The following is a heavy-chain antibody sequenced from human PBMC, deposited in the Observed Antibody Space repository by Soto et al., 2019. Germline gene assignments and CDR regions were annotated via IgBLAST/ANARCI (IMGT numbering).Heavy chain of an antibody. V-gene: IGHV4-59*08. Sequence: PSETLSRTCTVSGGSINQYYWTWIRQRPGKGLEWMGYIYYSGTTTNYNPSLKSRATLSVDTSKNQFSLKLSSVTAADTAVYYCARLGGSYAVPHFYYWGQGTLVTVS. J-gene: IGHJ4*02. D-gene: IGHD1-26*01. CDR1: GGSINQYY. CDR3: ARLGGSYAVPHFYY. CDR2: IYYSGTT.